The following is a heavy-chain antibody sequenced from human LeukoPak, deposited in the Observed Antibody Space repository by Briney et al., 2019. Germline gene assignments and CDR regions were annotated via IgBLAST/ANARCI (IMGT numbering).Heavy chain of an antibody. Sequence: GGSLRLSCVASGFTFSNYEMDWVRQAPGKGLEWLSYISPSTTIYYADSVKGRFTVSRDGAENSLYLQMNSLRAEDTAVYYCARESDGSSLDYWGQGTLVAVSS. J-gene: IGHJ4*02. CDR2: ISPSTTI. CDR1: GFTFSNYE. D-gene: IGHD3-10*01. V-gene: IGHV3-48*03. CDR3: ARESDGSSLDY.